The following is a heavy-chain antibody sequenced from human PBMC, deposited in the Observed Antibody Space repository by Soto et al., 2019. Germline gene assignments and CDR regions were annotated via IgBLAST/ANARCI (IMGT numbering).Heavy chain of an antibody. CDR1: GYTFTSYY. D-gene: IGHD3-3*01. V-gene: IGHV1-46*01. Sequence: ASVKVSCKASGYTFTSYYMHWVRQAPGQGLEWMGIINPSGGSTSYAQKFQGRVTMTRDTSTSTVYMELSSLRSEDTAVYYCARAEGSLRFLEWLPHAEYFKHWGQGPLVTVSS. CDR2: INPSGGST. J-gene: IGHJ1*01. CDR3: ARAEGSLRFLEWLPHAEYFKH.